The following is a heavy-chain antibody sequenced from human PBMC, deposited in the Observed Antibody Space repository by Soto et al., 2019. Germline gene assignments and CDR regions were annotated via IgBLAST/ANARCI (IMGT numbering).Heavy chain of an antibody. D-gene: IGHD1-20*01. CDR2: IVNDGSEQ. V-gene: IGHV3-33*01. CDR1: GFSFSTHG. CDR3: ARDDNSADNGLDH. Sequence: QVQLVESGGGVVRPGRSLRLSCAATGFSFSTHGMHWVRQAPGKGLEWVAVIVNDGSEQDYSDSVKGRFTISRDTSKNTLYLQINTVRADDTAVYYCARDDNSADNGLDHWGPGILVTVSS. J-gene: IGHJ4*02.